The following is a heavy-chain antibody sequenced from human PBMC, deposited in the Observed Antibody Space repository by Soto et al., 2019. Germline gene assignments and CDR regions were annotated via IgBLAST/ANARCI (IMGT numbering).Heavy chain of an antibody. CDR3: AKKAYDSSGYYPAYFDY. V-gene: IGHV5-51*01. J-gene: IGHJ4*02. CDR2: IYPGDSDT. D-gene: IGHD3-22*01. Sequence: GESLKISCKGSGYSFTSYWIGSVRQMPGKGLEWMGIIYPGDSDTRYSPSFQGQVTISADKSISTAYLQWSSLKASDTAMYYFAKKAYDSSGYYPAYFDYWGQGTLVTVSS. CDR1: GYSFTSYW.